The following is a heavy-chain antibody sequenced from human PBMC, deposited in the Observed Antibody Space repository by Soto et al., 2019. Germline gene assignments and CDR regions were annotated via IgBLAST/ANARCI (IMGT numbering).Heavy chain of an antibody. CDR1: GYSFTAYW. Sequence: PGESRKISCKGSGYSFTAYWIAWVRQMPGKGLEWMGIIYPGDSDIRYSPSFQGQATISADKSITTSFLQWSSLKASDTAMYYCAKVRGGYDSLSGYHFDYWGQGTLVTVSS. CDR3: AKVRGGYDSLSGYHFDY. CDR2: IYPGDSDI. J-gene: IGHJ4*02. V-gene: IGHV5-51*01. D-gene: IGHD5-12*01.